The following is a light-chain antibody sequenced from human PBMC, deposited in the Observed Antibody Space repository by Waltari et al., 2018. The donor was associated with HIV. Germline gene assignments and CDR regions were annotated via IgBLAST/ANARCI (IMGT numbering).Light chain of an antibody. CDR3: QSYDSSLSAWV. CDR1: SSNIGADYH. V-gene: IGLV1-40*01. Sequence: QSVLTQPPSLSGAPGQTVTISCTGTSSNIGADYHVHWYQQLPGTAPKLLIYGNTIRPSGVPGRFSGSNSGTSASLAITGLQADDEADYYCQSYDSSLSAWVFGGGTKLTVL. CDR2: GNT. J-gene: IGLJ3*02.